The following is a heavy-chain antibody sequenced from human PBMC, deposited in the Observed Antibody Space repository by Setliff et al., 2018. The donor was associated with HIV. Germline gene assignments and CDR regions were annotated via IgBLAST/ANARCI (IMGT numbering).Heavy chain of an antibody. CDR2: VSYTGST. Sequence: PSETLSLTCSVSGHSITDGYRWGWIRQSTTRGLTWLGSVSYTGSTYYNPSLSSRLTISMDTSNNEFSLKLTSPTAADTAIYYCARDRALRFSDSPSFYYFDYWGQGSLVTVSS. J-gene: IGHJ4*02. CDR1: GHSITDGYR. CDR3: ARDRALRFSDSPSFYYFDY. V-gene: IGHV4-38-2*02. D-gene: IGHD2-15*01.